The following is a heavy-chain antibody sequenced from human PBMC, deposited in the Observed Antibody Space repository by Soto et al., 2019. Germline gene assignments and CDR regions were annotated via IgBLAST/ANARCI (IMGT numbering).Heavy chain of an antibody. CDR3: ARGGYSSTWSHLFERSGRDV. Sequence: QVQLVQSGAEAKKPGSSVKVSCKTSGGTFSSYAISWVRQAPGQGLEWMGGIVPLFRTTNYAQKFQGRVTITADTSTYTVHMELSGLRSGDTAVYYCARGGYSSTWSHLFERSGRDVWGEGTTVTVSS. CDR2: IVPLFRTT. V-gene: IGHV1-69*06. J-gene: IGHJ6*04. D-gene: IGHD6-13*01. CDR1: GGTFSSYA.